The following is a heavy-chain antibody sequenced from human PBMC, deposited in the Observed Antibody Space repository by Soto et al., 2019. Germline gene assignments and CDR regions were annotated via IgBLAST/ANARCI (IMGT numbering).Heavy chain of an antibody. CDR3: AREKYSSSFGDF. J-gene: IGHJ4*02. CDR1: GGSISSGGYY. CDR2: IYYSGST. V-gene: IGHV4-31*03. D-gene: IGHD6-6*01. Sequence: SETLSLTCTVSGGSISSGGYYWSWIRQHPGKGLEWIGYIYYSGSTYYNPSLKSRVTISVDTSKNQFSLKLSSVTAADTAVYYCAREKYSSSFGDFWGQGTLVTVSS.